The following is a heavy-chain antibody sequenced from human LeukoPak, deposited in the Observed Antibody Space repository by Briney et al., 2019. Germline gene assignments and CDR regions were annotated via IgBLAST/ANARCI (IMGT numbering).Heavy chain of an antibody. CDR2: ISSSSSTI. CDR1: GFTFSSYS. CDR3: ARAGWELLPRPNSPYWYFDL. J-gene: IGHJ2*01. Sequence: GGSLRLSCAASGFTFSSYSMNWVRQAPGKGLEWVSYISSSSSTIYYADSAKGRFTISRDNAKNSLYLQMNSLRAEDTAVYYCARAGWELLPRPNSPYWYFDLWGRGTLVTVSS. V-gene: IGHV3-48*01. D-gene: IGHD1-26*01.